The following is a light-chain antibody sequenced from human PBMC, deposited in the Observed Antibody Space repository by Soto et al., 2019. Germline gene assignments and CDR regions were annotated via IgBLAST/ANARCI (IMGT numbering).Light chain of an antibody. V-gene: IGLV2-14*03. CDR2: EVS. Sequence: QSVLAQPASLSGSPGQSITISCTGTSSDIGTYDYVSWYQQHPGRAPKLIIFEVSKRPSGVPDRFSGSKSGNTASLIVSGLQPDDEAEYHCTSYTGDDFTFIFGTGTKVTVL. J-gene: IGLJ1*01. CDR1: SSDIGTYDY. CDR3: TSYTGDDFTFI.